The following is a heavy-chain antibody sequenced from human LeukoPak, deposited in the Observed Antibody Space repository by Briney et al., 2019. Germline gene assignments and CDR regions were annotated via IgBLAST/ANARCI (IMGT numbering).Heavy chain of an antibody. V-gene: IGHV3-66*02. CDR1: GFTVSSNY. CDR2: IYSGGST. J-gene: IGHJ6*04. D-gene: IGHD4-11*01. Sequence: GGSLRLSCAASGFTVSSNYMSWVRQAPGKGLEWVSVIYSGGSTYYADSVKGRFTISRDNSKNTLYLQMNSLRAEDTAVYYCARDILDYSAQDVWGKGTTVTVSS. CDR3: ARDILDYSAQDV.